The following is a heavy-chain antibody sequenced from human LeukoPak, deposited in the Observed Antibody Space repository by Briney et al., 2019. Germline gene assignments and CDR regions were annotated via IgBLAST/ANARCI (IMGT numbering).Heavy chain of an antibody. CDR3: ARDRGRTEYSSSPDY. Sequence: GGSLRLSCAASGFTFSSYSMNWVRQAPGKGLEWVSSISTSSNYIYYADSVKGRFTISRDNAKNSLYLQMNSLRAEDTAVYYCARDRGRTEYSSSPDYWGQGTLVTVSS. CDR1: GFTFSSYS. J-gene: IGHJ4*02. CDR2: ISTSSNYI. V-gene: IGHV3-21*01. D-gene: IGHD6-6*01.